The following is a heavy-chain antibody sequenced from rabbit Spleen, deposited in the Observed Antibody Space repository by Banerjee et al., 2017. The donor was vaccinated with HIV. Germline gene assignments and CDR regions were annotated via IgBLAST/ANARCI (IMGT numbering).Heavy chain of an antibody. D-gene: IGHD8-1*01. CDR2: IYAGSSVNT. V-gene: IGHV1S40*01. CDR3: ARDTASSFSSYGMDL. Sequence: QSLEESGGGLVKPGASLTLTCKASGFSFNSGDDMCWVRQAPGKGLEWIACIYAGSSVNTYSATWAKGRFTISKTSSTTVTLQMTSLTAADTATYFCARDTASSFSSYGMDLWGPGTLVTVS. CDR1: GFSFNSGDD. J-gene: IGHJ6*01.